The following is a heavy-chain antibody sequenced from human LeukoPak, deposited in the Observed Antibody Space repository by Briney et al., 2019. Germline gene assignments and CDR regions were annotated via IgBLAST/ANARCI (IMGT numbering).Heavy chain of an antibody. CDR1: GFTVSSNY. CDR3: ARYLHTTGSYYFDY. CDR2: IYSDGST. Sequence: GGSLRLSCAASGFTVSSNYMSWVRQAPGKGLEWVSIIYSDGSTYYADSVKGRFTISRDNSRNTLYLQMNSLRTEDTAVYYCARYLHTTGSYYFDYWGQGTLVTVSS. J-gene: IGHJ4*02. V-gene: IGHV3-66*01. D-gene: IGHD2-8*01.